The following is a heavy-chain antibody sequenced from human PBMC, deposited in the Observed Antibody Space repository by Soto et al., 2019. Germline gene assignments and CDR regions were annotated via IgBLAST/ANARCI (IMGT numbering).Heavy chain of an antibody. D-gene: IGHD3-22*01. CDR1: GFNFDDYA. CDR3: AKSKIIVVTNVGFQH. Sequence: EVQLVESGGGLVQPGRSLRLSCAVSGFNFDDYAMHWVRQAPGKGLEWVSGISWNGAVIGYADSVKGRFTISRDNAKKSLYLQRNSLRVEDAALYYCAKSKIIVVTNVGFQHWGQGTLVTVSS. CDR2: ISWNGAVI. J-gene: IGHJ1*01. V-gene: IGHV3-9*01.